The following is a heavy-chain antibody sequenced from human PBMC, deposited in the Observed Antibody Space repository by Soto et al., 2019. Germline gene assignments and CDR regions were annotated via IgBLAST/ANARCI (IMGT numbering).Heavy chain of an antibody. J-gene: IGHJ3*02. D-gene: IGHD3-22*01. CDR3: ARVGAAGYYDSSGYYYSAFDI. CDR1: GGSISSGGYY. V-gene: IGHV4-31*03. Sequence: QVQLQESGPGLVKPSQTLSLTCTVSGGSISSGGYYWSWIRQHPGKGLEWIGYIYYSGSTYYNPSLKGRVTISVDTSKNQFSLKLSSVTAADTAVYYCARVGAAGYYDSSGYYYSAFDIWGQGTMVTVSS. CDR2: IYYSGST.